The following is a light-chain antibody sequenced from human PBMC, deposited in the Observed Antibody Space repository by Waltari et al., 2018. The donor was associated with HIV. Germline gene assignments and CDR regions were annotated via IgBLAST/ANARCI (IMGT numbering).Light chain of an antibody. CDR3: PSYEGNLNAGV. CDR1: TSNIGAGYD. J-gene: IGLJ1*01. V-gene: IGLV1-40*01. CDR2: DCS. Sequence: QSVLTQPPSVSGAPGQRVTISCTGNTSNIGAGYDVHWYQQLPGTPPKLLTCDCSSRPSGGRDRFSWSKSGASVPLAISGLQADDEADYYCPSYEGNLNAGVFGSGTKATVL.